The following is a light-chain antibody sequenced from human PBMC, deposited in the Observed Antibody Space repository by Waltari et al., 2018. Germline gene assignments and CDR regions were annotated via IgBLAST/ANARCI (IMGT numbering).Light chain of an antibody. CDR2: LNSDGSH. CDR1: SGHSSYA. CDR3: QTWGTGIGV. V-gene: IGLV4-69*01. J-gene: IGLJ2*01. Sequence: QLVLTQSPSASASLGASVKLTCTLTSGHSSYAFAWHQQQPAKGPRYLMKLNSDGSHSKGDGIPDRFSGSSSGAERYLTISSLQSEDEADYYCQTWGTGIGVFGGGTKLTVL.